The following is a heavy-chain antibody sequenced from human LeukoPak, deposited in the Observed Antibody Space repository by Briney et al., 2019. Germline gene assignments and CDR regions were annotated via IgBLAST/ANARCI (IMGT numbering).Heavy chain of an antibody. V-gene: IGHV1-69*13. CDR3: AVEMATTMFY. J-gene: IGHJ4*02. CDR1: GYTFTSYY. CDR2: IIPIFGTA. Sequence: SVKVSCKASGYTFTSYYMHWVRQAPGQGLEWMGGIIPIFGTANYAQKFQGRVTITADESTSTAYMELSSLRSEDTAVYYCAVEMATTMFYWGQGTLVTVSS. D-gene: IGHD5-24*01.